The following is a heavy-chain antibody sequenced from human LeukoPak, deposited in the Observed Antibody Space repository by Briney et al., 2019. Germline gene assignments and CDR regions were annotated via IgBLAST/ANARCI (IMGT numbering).Heavy chain of an antibody. CDR1: GGSITIGTW. V-gene: IGHV4-4*02. CDR3: ARGPRK. Sequence: SETLSLTCAVSGGSITIGTWWTWVRQPPGQGLEWIGEVYYSGSPNYNSSLKSRVTISLDKTKNQFLLNLTSVTAADTAVYYCARGPRKWGQGTMVTVSS. CDR2: VYYSGSP. J-gene: IGHJ3*01.